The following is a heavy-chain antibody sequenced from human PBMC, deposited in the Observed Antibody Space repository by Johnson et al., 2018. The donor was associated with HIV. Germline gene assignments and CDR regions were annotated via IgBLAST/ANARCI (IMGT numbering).Heavy chain of an antibody. D-gene: IGHD3-10*01. CDR3: AKDYYGSWSKHDAFDI. J-gene: IGHJ3*02. CDR2: IRYDGSNK. Sequence: QVQLVESGGGVVQPGGSLRLSCAASGFTFSSYGMHWVRQAPGKGLEWVAFIRYDGSNKYYADSVKGRFTISRDNSKNTLYLQMNSMRAEDTAVYYCAKDYYGSWSKHDAFDIWGQGTMVTVSS. V-gene: IGHV3-30*02. CDR1: GFTFSSYG.